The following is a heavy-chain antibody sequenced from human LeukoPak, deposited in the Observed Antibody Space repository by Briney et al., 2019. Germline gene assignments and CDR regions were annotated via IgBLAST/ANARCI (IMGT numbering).Heavy chain of an antibody. Sequence: KPSETLSLTCAVYGGSFSGYYWSWIRQPPGKGLEWIGEINHSGSTNYNPSLKSRVTISVDTSKNQFSLKLSSVTAADTAVYYCARHALRTTRYCSSTSCYPLSLFDYWGQGTLVTVSS. CDR3: ARHALRTTRYCSSTSCYPLSLFDY. J-gene: IGHJ4*02. V-gene: IGHV4-34*01. CDR2: INHSGST. CDR1: GGSFSGYY. D-gene: IGHD2-2*01.